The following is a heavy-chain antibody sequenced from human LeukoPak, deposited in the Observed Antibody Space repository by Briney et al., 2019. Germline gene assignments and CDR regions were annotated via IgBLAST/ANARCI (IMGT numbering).Heavy chain of an antibody. J-gene: IGHJ4*02. D-gene: IGHD6-6*01. CDR1: GGSISSGSYY. CDR2: IYTSWST. Sequence: PSETLSLTCTVSGGSISSGSYYWSWIRQPAGKGLEWIGRIYTSWSTNYNPSLKSRITISVDTSKNQFSLKLSSVTAADTAVYYCARAQIAARRYVDYWGQGTLVTVSA. CDR3: ARAQIAARRYVDY. V-gene: IGHV4-61*02.